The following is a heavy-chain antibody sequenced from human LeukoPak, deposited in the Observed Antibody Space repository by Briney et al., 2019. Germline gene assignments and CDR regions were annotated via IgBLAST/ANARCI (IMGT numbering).Heavy chain of an antibody. CDR2: IYYSGST. J-gene: IGHJ4*02. Sequence: PSETLSLTCTVSGGSISSYYWSWIRQPPGKGLEWIGYIYYSGSTNYNPSLQRRVTISVDTSKNQFSLKLSSVTAADTAVYYCARDGSGWSKPFDYWGQGTLVTVSS. CDR1: GGSISSYY. V-gene: IGHV4-59*01. CDR3: ARDGSGWSKPFDY. D-gene: IGHD6-19*01.